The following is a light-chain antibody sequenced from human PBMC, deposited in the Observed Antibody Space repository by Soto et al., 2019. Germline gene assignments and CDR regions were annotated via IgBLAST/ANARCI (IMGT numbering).Light chain of an antibody. CDR3: QQYYSRPLT. Sequence: DIVMTQSPDSLAGSLGERATISCKSSQSILNSSKNKNYLAWYQQKPGQPPKLLIYWATTRISGVPGRFSGSGSGTDFTLTISSRQAEDVAIYYCQQYYSRPLTFGGGTEVEI. CDR2: WAT. V-gene: IGKV4-1*01. CDR1: QSILNSSKNKNY. J-gene: IGKJ4*01.